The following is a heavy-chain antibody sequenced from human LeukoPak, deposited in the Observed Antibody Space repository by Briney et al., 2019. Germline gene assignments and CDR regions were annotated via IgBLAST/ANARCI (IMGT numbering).Heavy chain of an antibody. CDR1: GYTFTGYY. V-gene: IGHV1-2*02. Sequence: RASVKVSCKASGYTFTGYYMHWVRQAPGQGLEWVGWINPNSGGTNYAQKFQGRVTMTRDTSISTAFMELRRLRSDDTAVYYCARDRDYGDYRPPPYYYYMDVWGKGTTVTVSS. D-gene: IGHD4-17*01. CDR3: ARDRDYGDYRPPPYYYYMDV. J-gene: IGHJ6*03. CDR2: INPNSGGT.